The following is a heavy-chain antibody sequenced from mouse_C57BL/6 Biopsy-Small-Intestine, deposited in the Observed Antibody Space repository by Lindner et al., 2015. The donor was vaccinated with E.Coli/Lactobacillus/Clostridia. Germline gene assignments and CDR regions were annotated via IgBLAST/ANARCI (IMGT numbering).Heavy chain of an antibody. J-gene: IGHJ4*01. D-gene: IGHD1-1*02. V-gene: IGHV1-4*02. CDR3: ARVSPGGSSTWSPFDS. CDR1: GYTFTGDY. CDR2: IRPNTGGT. Sequence: SVKVSCKASGYTFTGDYIHWVRQAPGQGLEWMGRIRPNTGGTDYAYKFQDRISMTGDTSISTAYMELRRLRSDDTAVYYCARVSPGGSSTWSPFDSWGQGTLVTVSS.